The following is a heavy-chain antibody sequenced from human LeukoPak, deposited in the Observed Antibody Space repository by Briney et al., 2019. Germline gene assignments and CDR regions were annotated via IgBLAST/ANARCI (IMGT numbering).Heavy chain of an antibody. V-gene: IGHV4-39*01. CDR1: GGFISSSSYY. J-gene: IGHJ5*02. CDR3: ARQGITIFGPFDP. D-gene: IGHD3-3*01. Sequence: PSETLSLTCTVSGGFISSSSYYWGWIRQPPGKGLEWIGSIYYSGSTYYNPSLKSRVTISVDTSKNQFSLKLSSVTAADTAVYYCARQGITIFGPFDPWGQGTLVTVSS. CDR2: IYYSGST.